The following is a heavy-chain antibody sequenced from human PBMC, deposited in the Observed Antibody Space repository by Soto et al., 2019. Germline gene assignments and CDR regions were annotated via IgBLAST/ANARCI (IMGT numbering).Heavy chain of an antibody. CDR2: INHSGST. CDR1: GGSFSGYY. J-gene: IGHJ5*02. D-gene: IGHD3-16*01. V-gene: IGHV4-34*01. Sequence: SETLSLTCAVYGGSFSGYYWSWIRQPPGKGLEWIGEINHSGSTNYNPSLKSRVTISVDTSKNQFSLNLSSVTAADTAIYYCARGGGEDNYFGPWGQGTQVTVSS. CDR3: ARGGGEDNYFGP.